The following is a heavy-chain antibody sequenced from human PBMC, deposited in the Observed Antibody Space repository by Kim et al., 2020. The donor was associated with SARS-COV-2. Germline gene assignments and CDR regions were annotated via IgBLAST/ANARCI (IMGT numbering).Heavy chain of an antibody. J-gene: IGHJ4*02. CDR1: GYSFTGFY. V-gene: IGHV1-2*06. Sequence: ASVKVSCKASGYSFTGFYIHWARQAPGQGLEWMGRINPYSGGANYARKFQGRVTVTSDTSLSTAYMDLGGLTSDDTAVYFCTRDDTLGYSVYWGQGTLVAVSS. D-gene: IGHD5-18*01. CDR3: TRDDTLGYSVY. CDR2: INPYSGGA.